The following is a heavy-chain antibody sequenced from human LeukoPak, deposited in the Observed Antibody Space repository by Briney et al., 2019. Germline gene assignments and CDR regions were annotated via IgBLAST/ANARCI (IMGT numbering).Heavy chain of an antibody. V-gene: IGHV5-51*01. CDR3: ARSRGYCSVGSCYDFDY. D-gene: IGHD2-15*01. Sequence: GESLQRSSTGSGYGFPSDCIGWVGHMPGKGREWMGLSYPGNADTRYSPSFQGQVTISADKSVSTAYLQWNSLKASDTAMYYCARSRGYCSVGSCYDFDYWGQGTPVTVSS. CDR2: SYPGNADT. J-gene: IGHJ4*02. CDR1: GYGFPSDC.